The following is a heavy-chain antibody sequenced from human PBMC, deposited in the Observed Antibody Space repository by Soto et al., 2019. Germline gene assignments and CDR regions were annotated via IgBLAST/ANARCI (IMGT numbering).Heavy chain of an antibody. D-gene: IGHD3-10*01. V-gene: IGHV4-31*11. J-gene: IGHJ4*02. Sequence: QVQLQGSGPGLVKPSQTLSLTCAVSGGSISRGGYYWSWIRQHPGKGLEWIGYIYYDGSTYYNPSLKSRVTLSSDTSKNQFSLKLSSVTAADTALYYCGRDTGSYGIDSWGQGTLVTVSS. CDR2: IYYDGST. CDR3: GRDTGSYGIDS. CDR1: GGSISRGGYY.